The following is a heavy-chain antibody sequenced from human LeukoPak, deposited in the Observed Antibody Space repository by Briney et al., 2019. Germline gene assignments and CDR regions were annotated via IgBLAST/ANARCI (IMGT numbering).Heavy chain of an antibody. CDR1: GYTFTGYY. CDR2: INPNSGGT. Sequence: GASVRVSCKASGYTFTGYYMHWVRQAPGQGLEWMGWINPNSGGTNYAQKFQGRVTMTRDTSISTAYMELSRLRSDDTAVYYCARDLNDGYGYGYRWFDPWGQGTLVTVSS. D-gene: IGHD5-18*01. CDR3: ARDLNDGYGYGYRWFDP. J-gene: IGHJ5*02. V-gene: IGHV1-2*02.